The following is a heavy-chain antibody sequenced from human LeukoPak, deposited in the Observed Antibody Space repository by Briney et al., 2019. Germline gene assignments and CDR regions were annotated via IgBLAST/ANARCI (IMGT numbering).Heavy chain of an antibody. V-gene: IGHV3-7*01. CDR2: IKQDGSQR. CDR3: ARRGGSSSRRGPIDY. Sequence: GGSLRLSCTASGFTFSDYLMTWVRQAPGKGPEWVANIKQDGSQRYYVDSVRGRFTISRDNAKNSLFLQMNGLRAEDTAVYYCARRGGSSSRRGPIDYWGQGTLVTVSS. CDR1: GFTFSDYL. D-gene: IGHD6-6*01. J-gene: IGHJ4*02.